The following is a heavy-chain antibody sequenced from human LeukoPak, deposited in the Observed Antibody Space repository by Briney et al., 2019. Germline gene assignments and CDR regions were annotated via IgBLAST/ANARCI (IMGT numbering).Heavy chain of an antibody. CDR3: ARDHGLGYCSGGSCYSSDWFDP. V-gene: IGHV6-1*01. CDR1: GDSVSSNSAA. Sequence: SQTLSLTCAISGDSVSSNSAAWNWIRQSPSRGLEWLGRTYYRSKWYNDYAVSVKSRITINPDTSKNQFSLQLNSVTPEDTAVYYCARDHGLGYCSGGSCYSSDWFDPWGQGTLVTVSS. D-gene: IGHD2-15*01. J-gene: IGHJ5*02. CDR2: TYYRSKWYN.